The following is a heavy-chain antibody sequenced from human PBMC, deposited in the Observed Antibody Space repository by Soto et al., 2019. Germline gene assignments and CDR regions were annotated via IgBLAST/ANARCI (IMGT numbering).Heavy chain of an antibody. CDR3: ARAGGIAAAGTIDF. V-gene: IGHV3-7*01. J-gene: IGHJ4*02. Sequence: PGGSLRLSCAASGFTSSSHWMSWVRQAPGKGLEWVANIKQDGSEKYYVYSVKGRFTISRDNAKNSLYLQMNSLRAEDTAVYYCARAGGIAAAGTIDFWGQGTLVTVS. D-gene: IGHD6-13*01. CDR2: IKQDGSEK. CDR1: GFTSSSHW.